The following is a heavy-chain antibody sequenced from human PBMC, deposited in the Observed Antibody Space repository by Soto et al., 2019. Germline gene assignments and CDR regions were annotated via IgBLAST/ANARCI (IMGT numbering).Heavy chain of an antibody. D-gene: IGHD6-19*01. J-gene: IGHJ4*02. CDR1: GGSISSYY. Sequence: QVQLQESGPGLVKPSETLSLTCTVSGGSISSYYWSWIRQPPGKGLEWIGYIYYSGSTNYNPSLKSRVTISVDTSKNQFSLKLSSVTAADTAVYYCARHSSGWYGHVYYFDYWGQGTLVTVSS. CDR3: ARHSSGWYGHVYYFDY. V-gene: IGHV4-59*08. CDR2: IYYSGST.